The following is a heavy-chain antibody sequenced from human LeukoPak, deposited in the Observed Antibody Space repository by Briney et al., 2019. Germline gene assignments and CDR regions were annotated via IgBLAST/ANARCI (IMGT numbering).Heavy chain of an antibody. Sequence: PGGSLRLSXAASGFTFSSYWMSWVRQAPGKGLEWVANIKQDGSEKYYVDSVKGRFTISRDNAKNSLYLQMNSLRAEDTAVYYCARDPGYSSGWYVGYLNYWGQGTLVTVSS. CDR2: IKQDGSEK. D-gene: IGHD6-19*01. CDR1: GFTFSSYW. CDR3: ARDPGYSSGWYVGYLNY. J-gene: IGHJ4*02. V-gene: IGHV3-7*01.